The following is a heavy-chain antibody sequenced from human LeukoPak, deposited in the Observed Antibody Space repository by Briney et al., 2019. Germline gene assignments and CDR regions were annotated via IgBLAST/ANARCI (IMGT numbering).Heavy chain of an antibody. D-gene: IGHD2-15*01. V-gene: IGHV3-23*01. J-gene: IGHJ4*02. CDR1: GFTFSSYA. Sequence: GSLRLSCVASGFTFSSYAMGWVRQAPGKGLEWVSAISGSGGGTYYADSVKGRFTISRDNSKNTLYLQMNSLRADDTAVYYCAKCLSGGSCYAAFDYWGQGTLVTVSS. CDR2: ISGSGGGT. CDR3: AKCLSGGSCYAAFDY.